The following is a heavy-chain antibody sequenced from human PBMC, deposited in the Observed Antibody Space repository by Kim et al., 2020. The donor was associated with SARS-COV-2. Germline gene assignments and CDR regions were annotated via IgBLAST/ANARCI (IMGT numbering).Heavy chain of an antibody. V-gene: IGHV1-46*01. J-gene: IGHJ4*02. CDR1: GYTLTNYY. D-gene: IGHD2-2*02. Sequence: ASVKVSCKASGYTLTNYYFHWVRQAPGQGLAWMGLINPSGGGTTYAQNFQGRVSLTRDTSTSTVYMELSSLRSDDTAVYYCAAYTVKYPSRVYWGQGTLV. CDR3: AAYTVKYPSRVY. CDR2: INPSGGGT.